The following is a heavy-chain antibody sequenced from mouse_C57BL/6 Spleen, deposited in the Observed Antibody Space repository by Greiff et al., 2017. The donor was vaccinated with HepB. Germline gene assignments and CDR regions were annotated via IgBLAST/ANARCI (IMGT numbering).Heavy chain of an antibody. D-gene: IGHD2-1*01. CDR2: ISNGGGST. CDR1: GFTFSDYY. Sequence: DVMLVESGGGLVQPGGSLKLSCAASGFTFSDYYMYWVRQTPEKRLEWVAYISNGGGSTYYPDTVKGRFTISRDNAKNTLYLQMSRLKSEDTAMYYCARRGYGNYGAMDYWGQGTSVTVSS. V-gene: IGHV5-12*01. CDR3: ARRGYGNYGAMDY. J-gene: IGHJ4*01.